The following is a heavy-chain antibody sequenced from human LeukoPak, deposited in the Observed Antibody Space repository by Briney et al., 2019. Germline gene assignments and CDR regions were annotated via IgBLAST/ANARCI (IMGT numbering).Heavy chain of an antibody. V-gene: IGHV3-23*01. CDR2: ISGSGGST. D-gene: IGHD3-10*01. CDR1: GLTVSNYG. CDR3: AKRGVVVRVILVGFHKEAYYFDS. Sequence: GGSLRLSCAVSGLTVSNYGMSWVRQAPGKGLEWVAGISGSGGSTNYADSVKGRFTISRDNPKNTLYLQMNSLRAEDTAVYFCAKRGVVVRVILVGFHKEAYYFDSWGQGALVTVSS. J-gene: IGHJ4*02.